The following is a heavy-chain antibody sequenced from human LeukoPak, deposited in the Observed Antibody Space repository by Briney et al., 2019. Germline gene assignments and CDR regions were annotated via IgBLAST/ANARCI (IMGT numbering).Heavy chain of an antibody. J-gene: IGHJ4*02. Sequence: GGSLRLSCAASGFTFSSDAMSWVRQAPGKGLDWVSLISGSGGSTYYADSVKGRFTISRDNSKNTLYLQMNSLRVEDTAVYYCAKDFHLGIAAAGDYWGQGTLVTVSS. CDR1: GFTFSSDA. D-gene: IGHD6-13*01. V-gene: IGHV3-23*01. CDR3: AKDFHLGIAAAGDY. CDR2: ISGSGGST.